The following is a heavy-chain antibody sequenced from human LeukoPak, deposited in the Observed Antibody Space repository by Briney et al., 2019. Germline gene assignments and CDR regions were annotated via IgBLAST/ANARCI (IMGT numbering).Heavy chain of an antibody. CDR2: IYSGGST. CDR1: GFTVSSNY. V-gene: IGHV3-53*04. D-gene: IGHD5-18*01. Sequence: GGSLRLSCAASGFTVSSNYMSWVRQAPGKGLEWVSVIYSGGSTYYADSVKGRFTIFRHNSKNTLYLQMNSLRAEGTAVYYCARGETAMEVDYWGQGTLVTVSS. J-gene: IGHJ4*02. CDR3: ARGETAMEVDY.